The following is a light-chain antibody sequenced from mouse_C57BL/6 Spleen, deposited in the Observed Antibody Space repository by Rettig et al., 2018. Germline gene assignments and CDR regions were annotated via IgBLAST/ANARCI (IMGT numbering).Light chain of an antibody. CDR1: QDINSY. Sequence: LGERVTITCKASQDINSYLSWFQQKPGKSPKTLIYRANRLVDGVPSRFSGSGSGQDYSLTISSLEYEDMGIYYCLQYDEFPRTFGGGTKLEIK. V-gene: IGKV14-111*01. J-gene: IGKJ1*01. CDR2: RAN. CDR3: LQYDEFPRT.